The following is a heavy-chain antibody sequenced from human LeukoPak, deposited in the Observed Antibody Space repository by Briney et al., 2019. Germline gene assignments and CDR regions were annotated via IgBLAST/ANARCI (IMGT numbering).Heavy chain of an antibody. Sequence: GGSLRLSCAASGFTVSSNYMSWVRQAPGKGLEWVSVIYSGGSTYYADSVKGRFTISRDNSKNTLYLQMNSLRAVDTAVYYCARAYSSSSNWFDPWGQGTLVTVSS. D-gene: IGHD6-6*01. CDR2: IYSGGST. J-gene: IGHJ5*02. CDR3: ARAYSSSSNWFDP. CDR1: GFTVSSNY. V-gene: IGHV3-53*01.